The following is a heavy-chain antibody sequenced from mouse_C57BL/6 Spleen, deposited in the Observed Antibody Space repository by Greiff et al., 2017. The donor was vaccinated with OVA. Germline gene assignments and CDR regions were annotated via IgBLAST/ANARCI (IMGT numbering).Heavy chain of an antibody. CDR1: GFTFSSYA. D-gene: IGHD3-1*01. CDR2: ISDGGSYT. J-gene: IGHJ2*01. Sequence: EVQLVESGGGLVKPGGSLKLSCAASGFTFSSYAMSWVRQTPEKRLEWVATISDGGSYTYYPDNVKGRFTISRDNAKNNLYLQMSHLKSEDTAMYYCARDEELTRAFFDYWGQGTTLTVSS. V-gene: IGHV5-4*01. CDR3: ARDEELTRAFFDY.